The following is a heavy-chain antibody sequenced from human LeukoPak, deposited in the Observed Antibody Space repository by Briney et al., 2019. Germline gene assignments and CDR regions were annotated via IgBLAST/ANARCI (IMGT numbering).Heavy chain of an antibody. V-gene: IGHV3-23*01. D-gene: IGHD3-3*01. CDR2: ISGSDGST. J-gene: IGHJ4*02. CDR1: GFTFSSYA. Sequence: PGGSLRLSCAASGFTFSSYAMSWVRQAPGKGLEWVSAISGSDGSTYYADSVKGRFTISRDNSKNTLYLQMNSLRAEDTAVYYCAKDFSRLYYDFWSGPSYFDYWGQGTLVTVSS. CDR3: AKDFSRLYYDFWSGPSYFDY.